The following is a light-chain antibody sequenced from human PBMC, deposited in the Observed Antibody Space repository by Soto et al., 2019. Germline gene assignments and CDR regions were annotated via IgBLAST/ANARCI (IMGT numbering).Light chain of an antibody. CDR2: EVT. CDR1: SSDVGVHNY. Sequence: QSALTQPASVSGSPGQSITISCTGTSSDVGVHNYVSWYQQHPGKAPKLMIYEVTNRPSGVSNRFSGSKSGNTASLTISGLQAEDEADYYCGSYTTSSTLVFGGGTKLTVL. J-gene: IGLJ2*01. V-gene: IGLV2-14*01. CDR3: GSYTTSSTLV.